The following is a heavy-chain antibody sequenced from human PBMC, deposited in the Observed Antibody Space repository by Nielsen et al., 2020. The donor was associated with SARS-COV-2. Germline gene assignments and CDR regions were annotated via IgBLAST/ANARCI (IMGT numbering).Heavy chain of an antibody. CDR1: GYTFTGYY. CDR2: INPNSGNT. CDR3: ARGYSSSDRYYFDY. J-gene: IGHJ4*02. D-gene: IGHD6-6*01. Sequence: ASVKVSCKASGYTFTGYYMHWVRQAPGQGLEWMGRINPNSGNTGYAQKFQGRDTMTRNTSISTAYMELSSLRSEDTAVYYCARGYSSSDRYYFDYWGQGTLVTVSS. V-gene: IGHV1-8*02.